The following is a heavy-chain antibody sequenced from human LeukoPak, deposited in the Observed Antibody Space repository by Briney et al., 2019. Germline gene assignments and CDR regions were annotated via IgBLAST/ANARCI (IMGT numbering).Heavy chain of an antibody. D-gene: IGHD1-26*01. CDR3: ARTRYSGSHNSAFDL. CDR2: IYYSGNT. V-gene: IGHV4-59*08. Sequence: PSGTLCLTCTVSRGAISGDYWSWGRESPGKGVEGGGDIYYSGNTNYNPSLTSRGTISIDTSSIHFSLHLSSVTAADTAVYYCARTRYSGSHNSAFDLWGQGTVVTVSS. CDR1: RGAISGDY. J-gene: IGHJ3*01.